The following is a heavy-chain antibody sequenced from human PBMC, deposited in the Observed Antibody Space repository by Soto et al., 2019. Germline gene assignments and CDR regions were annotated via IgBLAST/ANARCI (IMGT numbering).Heavy chain of an antibody. CDR3: AIRTGQLAIISEFDGDWFFEV. Sequence: ASVKVSCKASGYTFTDYYIHWVRQAPGQGLEWVGWTNPDSGGTNLAQRFQGRVTMTSDTSINTAYMELSSLRSDDTAVYYCAIRTGQLAIISEFDGDWFFEVWGRGTLVTVSS. CDR1: GYTFTDYY. D-gene: IGHD2-2*01. V-gene: IGHV1-2*02. CDR2: TNPDSGGT. J-gene: IGHJ2*01.